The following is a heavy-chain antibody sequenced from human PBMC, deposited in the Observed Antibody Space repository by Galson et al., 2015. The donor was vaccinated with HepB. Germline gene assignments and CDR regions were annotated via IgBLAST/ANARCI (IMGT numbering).Heavy chain of an antibody. Sequence: SLRLSCAASGFTFSNAWMRWVRQAPGKGLDWVGRIKSKTNGGTTDYAAPVKGRFTISRDDAKNTLYLQMNSLRMEDTAIYYCTTVLDYYDRSGYYYDQYWGQGTLVTVSS. D-gene: IGHD3-22*01. CDR3: TTVLDYYDRSGYYYDQY. J-gene: IGHJ4*02. CDR2: IKSKTNGGTT. V-gene: IGHV3-15*01. CDR1: GFTFSNAW.